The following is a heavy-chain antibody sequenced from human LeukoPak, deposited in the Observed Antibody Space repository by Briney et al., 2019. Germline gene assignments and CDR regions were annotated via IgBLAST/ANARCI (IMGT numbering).Heavy chain of an antibody. CDR2: IYYSGST. CDR1: GGSISSDSYY. V-gene: IGHV4-39*02. CDR3: AREPITSGGNDAFDI. D-gene: IGHD3-16*01. Sequence: SETLSLTCTVSGGSISSDSYYWGWIRQPPGKGLEWIGSIYYSGSTYYNPSLKSRVTISVDTSKNQFSLKLNSVTAADTAVFYCAREPITSGGNDAFDIWGQGTMVTVSS. J-gene: IGHJ3*02.